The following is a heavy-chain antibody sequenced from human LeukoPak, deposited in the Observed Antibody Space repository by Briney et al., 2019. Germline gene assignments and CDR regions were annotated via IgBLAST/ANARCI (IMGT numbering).Heavy chain of an antibody. J-gene: IGHJ4*02. V-gene: IGHV3-7*03. CDR2: IKQDGSKK. D-gene: IGHD4-17*01. CDR1: GFTFSSYW. CDR3: AKGHDYGDYGPDY. Sequence: GGSLRLSCAASGFTFSSYWMTWVRQAPGKGLEWVANIKQDGSKKNYVDSVKGRFTISRDNAKNSLYLQMNSLRAEDTALYYCAKGHDYGDYGPDYWGQGTLVTVSS.